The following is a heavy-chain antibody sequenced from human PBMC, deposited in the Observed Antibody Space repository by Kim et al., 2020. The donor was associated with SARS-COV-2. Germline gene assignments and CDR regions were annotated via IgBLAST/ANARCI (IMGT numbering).Heavy chain of an antibody. J-gene: IGHJ5*02. CDR3: ARGRDPEYTVSSRGYFDP. Sequence: SVKVSCKTSGGTFGRYSVSWVRQAPGQGLEWMGGIIPFFGTTDYAQKFQGRVTITADESTSTVYVEVRSLTNEDTAVYYCARGRDPEYTVSSRGYFDPWGQGTLVTVS. V-gene: IGHV1-69*13. CDR2: IIPFFGTT. CDR1: GGTFGRYS. D-gene: IGHD6-6*01.